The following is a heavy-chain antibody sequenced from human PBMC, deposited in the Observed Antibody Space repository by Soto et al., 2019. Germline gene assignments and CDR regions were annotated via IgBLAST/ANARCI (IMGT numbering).Heavy chain of an antibody. D-gene: IGHD1-1*01. Sequence: QPGGSLRLSCAASGFTFSNSWMHWVRQAPGKGLVWLSHINADGSSIRYADSVRGRLTISRDNAKNTLFLQMSSLTAEDTAVYFCARDRLNNAYNTFFDYWGQGT. J-gene: IGHJ4*02. V-gene: IGHV3-74*01. CDR3: ARDRLNNAYNTFFDY. CDR1: GFTFSNSW. CDR2: INADGSSI.